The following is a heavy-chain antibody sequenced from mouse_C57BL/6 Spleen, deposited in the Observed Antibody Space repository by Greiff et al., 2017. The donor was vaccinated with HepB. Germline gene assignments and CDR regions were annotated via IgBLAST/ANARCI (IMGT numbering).Heavy chain of an antibody. CDR2: IYPRSGNT. Sequence: QVQLKQSGAELARPGASVKLSCKASGYTFTSYGISWVKQRTGQGLEWIGEIYPRSGNTYYNEKFKGKATLTADKSSSTAYMELRSLTSEDSAVYFCARAGDYDADADYYAMDYWGQGTSVTVSS. V-gene: IGHV1-81*01. D-gene: IGHD2-4*01. CDR1: GYTFTSYG. CDR3: ARAGDYDADADYYAMDY. J-gene: IGHJ4*01.